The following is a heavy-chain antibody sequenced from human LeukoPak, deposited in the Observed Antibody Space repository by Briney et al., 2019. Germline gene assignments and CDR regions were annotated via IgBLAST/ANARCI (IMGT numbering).Heavy chain of an antibody. CDR2: IYSGRST. J-gene: IGHJ4*02. D-gene: IGHD2-8*01. Sequence: GGSETLFCTASGFIASSNYMSWVRQAPGKGLEWVSLIYSGRSTYDADTVMGRCTISRDKSKHTLYLQMNSLRAEDTAVYYCATGGRSGVSFESWGQGTLVTV. CDR1: GFIASSNY. CDR3: ATGGRSGVSFES. V-gene: IGHV3-53*01.